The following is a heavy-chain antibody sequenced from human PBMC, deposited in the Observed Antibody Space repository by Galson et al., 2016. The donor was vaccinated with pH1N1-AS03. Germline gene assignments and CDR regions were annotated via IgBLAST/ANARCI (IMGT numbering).Heavy chain of an antibody. Sequence: TLSLTCTVSGDSISRGNYFWSWIRQPAGKGLEWIGCIRASGSTDYQPSLKSRVTVSLDPSKNQFSLKLNSVTAADTAFYYCARVGWGGDSWGQGTLVTVSS. V-gene: IGHV4-61*02. D-gene: IGHD3-16*01. J-gene: IGHJ4*02. CDR3: ARVGWGGDS. CDR2: IRASGST. CDR1: GDSISRGNYF.